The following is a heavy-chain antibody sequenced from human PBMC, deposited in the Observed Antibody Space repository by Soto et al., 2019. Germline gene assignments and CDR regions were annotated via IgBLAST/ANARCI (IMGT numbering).Heavy chain of an antibody. J-gene: IGHJ5*02. D-gene: IGHD3-10*01. V-gene: IGHV4-59*01. CDR3: ARTRGFGINWFDP. Sequence: QVQLQESGPGLVKPSETLSLTCTVSGGSISSYYWSWIRQPPGKGLELIGYIYYSGSTNYNPSLKSRVTISVDTSKNQFSLKLSSVTAADTAVYYCARTRGFGINWFDPWGQGTLVTVSS. CDR1: GGSISSYY. CDR2: IYYSGST.